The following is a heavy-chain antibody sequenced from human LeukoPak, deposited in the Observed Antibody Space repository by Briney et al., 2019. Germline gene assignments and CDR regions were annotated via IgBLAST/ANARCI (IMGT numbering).Heavy chain of an antibody. CDR1: GGTFSSYA. CDR2: IIPIFGTT. Sequence: SVKVSCKASGGTFSSYAISWVRQAPGQGLEWMGGIIPIFGTTNYAQKFQGRVTISADESTSTAYMELSSLRSEDTAVYYCARPRRDGYKNYYYYMDVWGKGTTVTVSS. J-gene: IGHJ6*03. V-gene: IGHV1-69*13. CDR3: ARPRRDGYKNYYYYMDV. D-gene: IGHD5-24*01.